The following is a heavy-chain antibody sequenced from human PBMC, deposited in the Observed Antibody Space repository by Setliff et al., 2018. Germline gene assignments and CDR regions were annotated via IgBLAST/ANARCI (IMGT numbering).Heavy chain of an antibody. CDR2: ISAYNGNA. V-gene: IGHV1-18*01. CDR1: GATFSSYG. CDR3: ARAHLPGSGSYFGFDY. D-gene: IGHD1-26*01. J-gene: IGHJ4*02. Sequence: ASVKVSCKASGATFSSYGISWVRQAPGQGLEWMGWISAYNGNANYAQKLQGRLTMTTDTSTSTAYMELRSLRSDDTAVYYCARAHLPGSGSYFGFDYWGQGTLVTVSS.